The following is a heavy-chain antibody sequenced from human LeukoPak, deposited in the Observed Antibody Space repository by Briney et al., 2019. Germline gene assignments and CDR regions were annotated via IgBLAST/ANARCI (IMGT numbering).Heavy chain of an antibody. V-gene: IGHV3-21*01. Sequence: GGSLRLSCAASGFILSDYKMNWVRQAPGEGLEWVSFIPISGTYITYADSVKGRFTISRDNAKNSLYLQMNTLRAEDTAVYYCARDLSATARAYDYWGQGTLVTVSS. CDR3: ARDLSATARAYDY. CDR1: GFILSDYK. D-gene: IGHD1-26*01. CDR2: IPISGTYI. J-gene: IGHJ4*02.